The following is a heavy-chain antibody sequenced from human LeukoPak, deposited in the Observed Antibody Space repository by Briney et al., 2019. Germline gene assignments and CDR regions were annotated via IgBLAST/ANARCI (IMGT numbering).Heavy chain of an antibody. D-gene: IGHD2-2*03. Sequence: SGGSLRLSCAASGFTGSINYMNWVRQAPGKGLGWVSVIYSGGGTNYADSVKGRFTISRDNSKNTLYLQMNSLRAEDTAVYYCIYGYSLDFWGQGTLVTVSS. J-gene: IGHJ4*02. CDR3: IYGYSLDF. CDR2: IYSGGGT. V-gene: IGHV3-53*01. CDR1: GFTGSINY.